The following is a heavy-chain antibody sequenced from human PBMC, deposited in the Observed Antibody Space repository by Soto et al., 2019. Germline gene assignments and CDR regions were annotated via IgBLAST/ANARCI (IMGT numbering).Heavy chain of an antibody. D-gene: IGHD3-10*01. V-gene: IGHV3-21*01. CDR1: GFTFSSYS. Sequence: EVQLVESGGGLVKPGGSLRLSCAASGFTFSSYSMNWVRQAPGKGLEWVSSISSSSSYIYYADSVKGRFTISRDNAKNSLYLQMNSLRAEDTAVYYCARAYYYGSESYDYYYMDVWGKGTTVTVSS. CDR2: ISSSSSYI. CDR3: ARAYYYGSESYDYYYMDV. J-gene: IGHJ6*03.